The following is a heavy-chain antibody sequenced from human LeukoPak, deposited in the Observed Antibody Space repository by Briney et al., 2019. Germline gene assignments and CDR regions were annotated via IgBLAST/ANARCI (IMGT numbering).Heavy chain of an antibody. Sequence: GGSLRLSCAASGFTFSSYEMNWVRQAPGKGLEWVSYISSSGSTIYYADSVKGRFTISRDNAKNSLYLQMNSLRAEDTAVYYWARGDLEWPLYGMDVWGQGTTVTVSS. D-gene: IGHD3-3*01. J-gene: IGHJ6*02. CDR1: GFTFSSYE. CDR2: ISSSGSTI. CDR3: ARGDLEWPLYGMDV. V-gene: IGHV3-48*03.